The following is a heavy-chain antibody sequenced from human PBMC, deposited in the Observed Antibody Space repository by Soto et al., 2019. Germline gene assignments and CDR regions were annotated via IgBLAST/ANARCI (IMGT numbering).Heavy chain of an antibody. CDR3: ARGSEAAAGTWYFDY. CDR1: VGSFSGHY. Sequence: QVQLQQWGAGLLKPSETLSLTCAVYVGSFSGHYWTWIRQPPGKGLEWIGEINHRGNPNYNPSLTSRVTMSVDTSKNQFSLNLSSVTAADTAVYYCARGSEAAAGTWYFDYWGQGNLVTVSS. J-gene: IGHJ4*02. D-gene: IGHD6-13*01. V-gene: IGHV4-34*01. CDR2: INHRGNP.